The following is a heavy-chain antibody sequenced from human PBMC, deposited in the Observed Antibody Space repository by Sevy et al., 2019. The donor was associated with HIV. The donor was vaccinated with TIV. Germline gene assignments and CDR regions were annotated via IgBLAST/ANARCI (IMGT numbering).Heavy chain of an antibody. CDR3: AREGAPFCIAAAPLITTGCDAFDI. J-gene: IGHJ3*02. V-gene: IGHV3-21*01. D-gene: IGHD6-13*01. CDR1: EFTFSSYS. Sequence: GGSLRLSCAASEFTFSSYSMNWVRQAPGKGLEWVSSISSSSSYIYYADSVKGRFTISRDNAKNSLYLQMNSVRAEDTAVYYCAREGAPFCIAAAPLITTGCDAFDIWGQGTMVTVSS. CDR2: ISSSSSYI.